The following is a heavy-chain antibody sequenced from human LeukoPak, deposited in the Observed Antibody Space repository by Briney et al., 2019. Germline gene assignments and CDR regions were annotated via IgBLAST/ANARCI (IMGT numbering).Heavy chain of an antibody. CDR3: ATHTIFGVVTYAFHI. CDR2: FDPEDGET. J-gene: IGHJ3*02. Sequence: ASVKVSCKVSGYTGIELSMHWVRQAPGKGLEWMGGFDPEDGETICAQKFQGRVTMTEDTSTDTAYMELSSLTSEDTAVYYCATHTIFGVVTYAFHIWGRGTLVTVSS. D-gene: IGHD3-3*01. V-gene: IGHV1-24*01. CDR1: GYTGIELS.